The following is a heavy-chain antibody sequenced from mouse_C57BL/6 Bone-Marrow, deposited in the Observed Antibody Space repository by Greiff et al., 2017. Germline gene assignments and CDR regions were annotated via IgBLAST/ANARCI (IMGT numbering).Heavy chain of an antibody. D-gene: IGHD1-1*01. Sequence: VQLQQPGAELVKPGASVKLSCKASGYTFTSYWMHWVKQRPGRGLEWIGRIDPNSGGTKYNEKFKSKATLTVDKPSSTAYMQLSSLTSEDSAVCSCASYLLLRSFSWYFDVWGTGTTVTVSS. J-gene: IGHJ1*03. CDR2: IDPNSGGT. V-gene: IGHV1-72*01. CDR3: ASYLLLRSFSWYFDV. CDR1: GYTFTSYW.